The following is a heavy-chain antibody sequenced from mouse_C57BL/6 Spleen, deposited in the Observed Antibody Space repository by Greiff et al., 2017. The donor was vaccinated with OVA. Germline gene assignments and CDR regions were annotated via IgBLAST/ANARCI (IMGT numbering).Heavy chain of an antibody. J-gene: IGHJ3*01. CDR2: IDPSDSYT. V-gene: IGHV1-50*01. CDR1: GYTFTSYW. Sequence: VQLQQPGAELVKPGALVKLSCKASGYTFTSYWMQWVKQRPGQGLEWIGEIDPSDSYTNYNQKFKGKATLTVDTSSSTAYMQLSSLTSEDSAVYYCARSGTYRWFAYWGQGTLVTVSA. CDR3: ARSGTYRWFAY. D-gene: IGHD4-1*01.